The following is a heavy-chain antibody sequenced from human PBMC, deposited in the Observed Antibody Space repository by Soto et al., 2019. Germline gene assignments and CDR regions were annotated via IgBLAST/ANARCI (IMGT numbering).Heavy chain of an antibody. CDR2: TYYRSKWYN. J-gene: IGHJ3*02. CDR1: GDSVSSNSAA. CDR3: ARELRLGPGDAFDI. V-gene: IGHV6-1*01. D-gene: IGHD7-27*01. Sequence: SQTLSLTCAISGDSVSSNSAAWNWIRRSPSRGLEWLGRTYYRSKWYNDYAVSVKSRITINPDTSKNQFSLQLNSVTPEDTAVYYCARELRLGPGDAFDIWGQGTMVTVSS.